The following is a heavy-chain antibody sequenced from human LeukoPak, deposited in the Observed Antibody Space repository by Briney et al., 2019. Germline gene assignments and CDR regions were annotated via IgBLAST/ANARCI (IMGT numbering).Heavy chain of an antibody. D-gene: IGHD3-10*01. Sequence: GASVKVSCKASGYTFTNYGLTWLRQAPGQGLEWMGWISPYNGNTNYAQKLQGRVTMTTDTSTTTAYTELRSLGSDDTAVYYCARVFGSLEKYFDSWGQGTLVTVSS. CDR2: ISPYNGNT. CDR1: GYTFTNYG. J-gene: IGHJ4*02. V-gene: IGHV1-18*01. CDR3: ARVFGSLEKYFDS.